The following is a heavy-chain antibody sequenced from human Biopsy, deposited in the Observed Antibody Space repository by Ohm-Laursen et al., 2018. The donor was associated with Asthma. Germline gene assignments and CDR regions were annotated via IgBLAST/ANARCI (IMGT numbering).Heavy chain of an antibody. CDR1: GGTLSNFA. V-gene: IGHV1-69*13. CDR3: ARCQVGYSSGWSLLLKKIYYSGMDV. Sequence: ASVKVSCKAPGGTLSNFAISWVRQAPGQGLEWMGGVIPLLDTGDYAQKFQGRVTITADESTSTAYMEVTSLRSEDTAIYYCARCQVGYSSGWSLLLKKIYYSGMDVWGQGTAVTVSS. CDR2: VIPLLDTG. J-gene: IGHJ6*02. D-gene: IGHD6-19*01.